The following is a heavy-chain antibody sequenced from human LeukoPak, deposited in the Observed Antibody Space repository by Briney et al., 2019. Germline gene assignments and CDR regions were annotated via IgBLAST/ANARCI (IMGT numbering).Heavy chain of an antibody. D-gene: IGHD3-10*01. CDR1: GFIFSSYG. CDR2: IWNDGINK. Sequence: GGSLRLSCAASGFIFSSYGMHWVRQAPGKGLEWVACIWNDGINKYSADSVKGRFTISRDNSKNTLYLQMNSLRAEDTAVYYCASWGFGSGSYLTLYGLDVWGQGTTVTDSS. CDR3: ASWGFGSGSYLTLYGLDV. J-gene: IGHJ6*02. V-gene: IGHV3-33*01.